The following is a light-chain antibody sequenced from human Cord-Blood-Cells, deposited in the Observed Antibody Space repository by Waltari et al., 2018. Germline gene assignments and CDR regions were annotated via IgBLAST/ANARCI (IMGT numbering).Light chain of an antibody. J-gene: IGKJ4*01. CDR2: AAS. CDR1: QSISSY. Sequence: DIQMTQSPSSLSASVGDRVTITCRASQSISSYLNWYQQKPEKAPKLLIYAASSLQSGVTVRFSGSGSGTDFTLTISSLQPEDFATYYCQQSYSTPLTFGGGTKVEIK. CDR3: QQSYSTPLT. V-gene: IGKV1-39*01.